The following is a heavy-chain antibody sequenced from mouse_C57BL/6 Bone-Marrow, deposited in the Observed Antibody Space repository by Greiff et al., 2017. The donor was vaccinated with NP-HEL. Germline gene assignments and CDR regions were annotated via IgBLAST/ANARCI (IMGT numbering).Heavy chain of an antibody. V-gene: IGHV5-6*01. Sequence: DVHLVESGGDLVKPGGSLKLSCAASGFTFSSYGMSWVRQTPDKRLEWVATISSGGSYTYYPDSVKGRFTISRDNAKNTLYLQMSSLKSEDTAMYYCARLGYSNIYWYFDVWGTGTTVTVSS. D-gene: IGHD2-5*01. CDR1: GFTFSSYG. J-gene: IGHJ1*03. CDR3: ARLGYSNIYWYFDV. CDR2: ISSGGSYT.